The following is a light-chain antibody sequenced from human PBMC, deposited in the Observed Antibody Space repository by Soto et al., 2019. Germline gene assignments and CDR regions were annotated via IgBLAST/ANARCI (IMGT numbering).Light chain of an antibody. Sequence: DIVMTQSPDSLAVSLGERATINCKSSQSVLYSSINKNYLAWYQQKPGQPPRLLIYWASTRESGVPDRFSGSESGTDFTLTISSLQAEDVAVYYCQQYYSTPFTFGPGTKVDIK. CDR3: QQYYSTPFT. CDR2: WAS. V-gene: IGKV4-1*01. J-gene: IGKJ3*01. CDR1: QSVLYSSINKNY.